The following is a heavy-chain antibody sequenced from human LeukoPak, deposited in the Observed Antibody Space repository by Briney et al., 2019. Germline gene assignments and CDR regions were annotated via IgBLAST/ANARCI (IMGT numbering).Heavy chain of an antibody. CDR3: ARVASGRYYYPFDY. D-gene: IGHD1-26*01. J-gene: IGHJ4*02. V-gene: IGHV3-53*01. CDR2: IYSGGST. CDR1: GFTLSSNY. Sequence: GGSLRLSCAASGFTLSSNYMSWVRQAPGKGLEWVSVIYSGGSTYYAGSVKGRFTISRDNSKNTLYLQMNSLRAEDTAVYYCARVASGRYYYPFDYWGQGTLVTVSS.